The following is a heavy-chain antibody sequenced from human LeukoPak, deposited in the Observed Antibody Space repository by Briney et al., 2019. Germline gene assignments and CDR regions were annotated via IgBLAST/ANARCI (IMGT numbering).Heavy chain of an antibody. CDR2: ISTSSSYI. CDR1: GFTFNGYS. J-gene: IGHJ4*02. D-gene: IGHD4-17*01. Sequence: PGGSLRLSCTASGFTFNGYSMNWVRQAPGKGLEWVSSISTSSSYIYYADSVKGRFTISRNNPKNSLYLQMNSLRAEDTAVFYCARNRGDPSYFDYWGQGTLVTVSS. V-gene: IGHV3-21*01. CDR3: ARNRGDPSYFDY.